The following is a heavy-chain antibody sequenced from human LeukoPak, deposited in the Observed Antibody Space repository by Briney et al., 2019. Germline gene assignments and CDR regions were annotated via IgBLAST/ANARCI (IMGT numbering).Heavy chain of an antibody. D-gene: IGHD4-17*01. V-gene: IGHV3-23*01. CDR2: ISISGSKT. CDR3: ANEIRPNDY. Sequence: GGSLRLSCAASEFYFSSHAMTWVRQAPGKGLEWVSAISISGSKTYYADSVKGRFTISRDNSENTLYLQMNSLRAEDTAVYYCANEIRPNDYWGQGTQVTVSS. J-gene: IGHJ4*02. CDR1: EFYFSSHA.